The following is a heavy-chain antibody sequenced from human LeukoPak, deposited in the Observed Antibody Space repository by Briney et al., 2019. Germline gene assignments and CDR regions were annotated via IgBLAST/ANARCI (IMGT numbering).Heavy chain of an antibody. J-gene: IGHJ6*02. Sequence: KTSETVSHTRTVSGGSISSRSYYWGWIRQPPGKGLEWIGSVYFSGYTYYNPSLKSRVTMSVDTSKNQFSLKLSSVTAADTALYYCARHRGALFGQKDVWGQGTTVTVSS. CDR2: VYFSGYT. CDR3: ARHRGALFGQKDV. V-gene: IGHV4-39*01. D-gene: IGHD3-3*01. CDR1: GGSISSRSYY.